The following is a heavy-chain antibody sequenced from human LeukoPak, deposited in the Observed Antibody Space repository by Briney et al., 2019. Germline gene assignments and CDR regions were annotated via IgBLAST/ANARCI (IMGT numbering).Heavy chain of an antibody. CDR1: GGSISSGGYY. CDR2: IYYSGST. J-gene: IGHJ5*02. V-gene: IGHV4-31*03. CDR3: ARGATVTPIDH. Sequence: SETLSLTCTVSGGSISSGGYYWSWIRQHPGKGLEWIGYIYYSGSTYYNPSLKSRVTISVDTSKNQFSLKLSSVTAADTAVYYCARGATVTPIDHWGQGTLVTVSS. D-gene: IGHD4-17*01.